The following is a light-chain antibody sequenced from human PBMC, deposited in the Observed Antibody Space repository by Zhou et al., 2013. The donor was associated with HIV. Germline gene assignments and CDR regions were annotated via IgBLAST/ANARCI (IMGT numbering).Light chain of an antibody. CDR2: RAS. V-gene: IGKV1-5*03. CDR1: QSISMW. Sequence: DIQMTQFPSTLSASVGDTVTILCRASQSISMWLAWYQQKPGKAPKLLIYRASSLGSDVPSRFTASGSGTEFTLTINGLQPDDFATYYCQQYNSYSTFGQGTKLEIK. J-gene: IGKJ2*01. CDR3: QQYNSYST.